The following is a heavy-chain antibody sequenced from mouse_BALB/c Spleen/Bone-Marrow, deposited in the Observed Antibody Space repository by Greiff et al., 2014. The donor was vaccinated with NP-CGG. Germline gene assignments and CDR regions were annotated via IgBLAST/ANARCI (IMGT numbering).Heavy chain of an antibody. Sequence: QVQLQQSGAELAKPGASVKMSCKASGYTFTTFWMHWVKQRHGQGLEWIGYINPTTSYTEYSQKFKDKATLTADKSSSTAYMQLSSLTSEDSAVYYCANGNSFAYWGQGTLVTVSA. CDR2: INPTTSYT. CDR3: ANGNSFAY. V-gene: IGHV1-7*01. J-gene: IGHJ3*01. D-gene: IGHD2-1*01. CDR1: GYTFTTFW.